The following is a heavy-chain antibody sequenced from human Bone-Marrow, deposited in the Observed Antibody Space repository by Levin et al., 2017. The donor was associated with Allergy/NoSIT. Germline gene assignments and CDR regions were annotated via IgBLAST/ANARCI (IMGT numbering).Heavy chain of an antibody. CDR3: ASTTYLFGELYSFGY. Sequence: GSGPTLVKPTQTLTLTCTLSGFSFSTGEVGVAWIRQSPGRALEWLAVIYWDDDKRYSPSLRSRLTITKDTSGNQVVLQMTNMDPADTATYYCASTTYLFGELYSFGYWGQGTLVTVSS. D-gene: IGHD3-10*02. V-gene: IGHV2-5*02. J-gene: IGHJ4*02. CDR1: GFSFSTGEVG. CDR2: IYWDDDK.